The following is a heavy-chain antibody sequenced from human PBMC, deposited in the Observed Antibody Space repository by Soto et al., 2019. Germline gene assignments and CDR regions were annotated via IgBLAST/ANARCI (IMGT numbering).Heavy chain of an antibody. CDR3: ARSYYDSSRYYLWYFDY. CDR1: GDSFNTFA. D-gene: IGHD3-22*01. Sequence: QVQLVQSGAEVKKPGSSVKLSCKASGDSFNTFAVTWVRQAPGQGLEWMGGIIPNFGTPNYAQKFQGRVTIIADKTTATPSLELSSLRSEDPAVYYCARSYYDSSRYYLWYFDYWVQGPLVTVSS. V-gene: IGHV1-69*06. CDR2: IIPNFGTP. J-gene: IGHJ4*02.